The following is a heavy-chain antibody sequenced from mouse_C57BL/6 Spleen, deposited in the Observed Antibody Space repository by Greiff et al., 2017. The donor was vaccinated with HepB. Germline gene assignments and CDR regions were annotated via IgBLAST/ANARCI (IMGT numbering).Heavy chain of an antibody. J-gene: IGHJ2*01. CDR1: GYTFTDYY. V-gene: IGHV1-76*01. Sequence: VQLQQSGAELVRPGASVKLSCKASGYTFTDYYINWVKQRPGQGLEWIARIYPGSGNTYYNEKFKGKATLTAEKSSSTAYMQLSSLTSEDSAVYFCARDGGSSWDYFDYWGQGTTLTVSS. CDR3: ARDGGSSWDYFDY. D-gene: IGHD1-1*01. CDR2: IYPGSGNT.